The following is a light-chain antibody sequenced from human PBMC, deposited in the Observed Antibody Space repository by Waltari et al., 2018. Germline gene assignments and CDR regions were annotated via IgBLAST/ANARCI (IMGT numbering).Light chain of an antibody. CDR3: CSYAHSSRVV. CDR2: EGT. Sequence: QSALTQPASVSGSPGQSITISCTGTSSDVGSYNLVSWYQHYPGKAPNFMIYEGTKRPSVVSNRFSGSKSGNTASLTISGLQAEDEADYHCCSYAHSSRVVFGGGTKVTVL. V-gene: IGLV2-23*01. CDR1: SSDVGSYNL. J-gene: IGLJ2*01.